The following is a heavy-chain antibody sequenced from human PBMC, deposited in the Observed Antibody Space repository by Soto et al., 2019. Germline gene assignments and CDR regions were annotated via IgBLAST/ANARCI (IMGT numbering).Heavy chain of an antibody. J-gene: IGHJ6*02. V-gene: IGHV1-69*01. CDR3: ARDLAPVVRGVLSSGMDV. Sequence: QVQLVQSGAEIKKTGSSVKVSCKASGGTFSNYAINWIRQAPGQGLEWMGGIIPMFGTTYYAQRFQGRVTITADESTSTAYMELSSLTSEDTAISYCARDLAPVVRGVLSSGMDVWGQGTTVTVSS. CDR2: IIPMFGTT. CDR1: GGTFSNYA. D-gene: IGHD3-10*02.